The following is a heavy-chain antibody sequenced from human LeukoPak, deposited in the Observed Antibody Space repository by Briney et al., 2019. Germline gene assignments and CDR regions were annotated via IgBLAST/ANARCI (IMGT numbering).Heavy chain of an antibody. CDR2: ISSSSSYI. CDR1: GFTFSSYS. J-gene: IGHJ4*02. D-gene: IGHD3-22*01. Sequence: GGSQRLSCAASGFTFSSYSMNWVRQAPGKGLEWVSSISSSSSYIYYADSVKGRFTISRDNAKNSLYLQMNSLRAEDTAVYYCARDKGYYYDSSGYSDFDYWGQGTLVTVSS. CDR3: ARDKGYYYDSSGYSDFDY. V-gene: IGHV3-21*01.